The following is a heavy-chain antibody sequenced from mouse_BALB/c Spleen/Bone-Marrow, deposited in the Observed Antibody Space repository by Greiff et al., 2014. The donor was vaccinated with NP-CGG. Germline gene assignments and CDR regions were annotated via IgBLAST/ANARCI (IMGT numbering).Heavy chain of an antibody. CDR3: ARQYGNLGVMDY. D-gene: IGHD2-1*01. J-gene: IGHJ4*01. V-gene: IGHV5-6*01. CDR1: GFTFSRYG. CDR2: ISSGGSYT. Sequence: EVQLVESGGDLVKPGGSLKLSCAASGFTFSRYGMSWVRRTPDKRLEWVANISSGGSYTYYPDSVKGRFTISRDNAKNTLYLHMSSLKSEDTAMYYCARQYGNLGVMDYWGQGTSVTVSS.